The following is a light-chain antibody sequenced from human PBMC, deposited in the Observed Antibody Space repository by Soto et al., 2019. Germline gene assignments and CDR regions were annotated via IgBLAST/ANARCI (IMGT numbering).Light chain of an antibody. CDR3: QQYGNSPQT. Sequence: DIQMTQSPSSLSASVGDRVTITCRASQSIVTYLNWYLQKPGKAPKLLIYAASNLQSGVPSRFSGSGSGTDFTLTISRLEPEDFAVYYCQQYGNSPQTFGQGTKVDIK. V-gene: IGKV1-39*01. J-gene: IGKJ1*01. CDR1: QSIVTY. CDR2: AAS.